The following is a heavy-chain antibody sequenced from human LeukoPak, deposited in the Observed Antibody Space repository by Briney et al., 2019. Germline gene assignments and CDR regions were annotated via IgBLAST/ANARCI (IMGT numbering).Heavy chain of an antibody. CDR2: IYYSGFT. D-gene: IGHD3-10*01. V-gene: IGHV4-59*06. CDR3: ARGGFFGSGSLFDS. Sequence: SETLSLTCTVSGGSISPYYWTWIRQRPGKGLEWIGYIYYSGFTFYSPSLKTRFFISLDTSENQVSLKVNSVTAADTAVYYCARGGFFGSGSLFDSWGQGTLVTVSS. J-gene: IGHJ4*02. CDR1: GGSISPYY.